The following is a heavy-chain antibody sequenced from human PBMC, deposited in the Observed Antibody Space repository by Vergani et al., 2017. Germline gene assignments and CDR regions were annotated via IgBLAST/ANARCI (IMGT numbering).Heavy chain of an antibody. D-gene: IGHD2-2*01. CDR3: ASQGGYCSSSSCYERGPLDY. J-gene: IGHJ4*02. V-gene: IGHV3-7*01. CDR2: IKQDGSEK. CDR1: GFTFSSYW. Sequence: EVQLVESGGGLVQPGGSLRLSCADSGFTFSSYWMSWVRQAPGKGLEWVANIKQDGSEKYYVNSVKGRFTSSRDNAKNSLYLQMHSLRAEDTAVYYCASQGGYCSSSSCYERGPLDYWGQGTVVTVSS.